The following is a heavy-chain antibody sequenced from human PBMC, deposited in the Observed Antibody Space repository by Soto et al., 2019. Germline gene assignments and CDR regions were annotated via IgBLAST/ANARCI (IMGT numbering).Heavy chain of an antibody. Sequence: GSLRLSCAASGFTVSSNYMSWVRQAPGKGLEWVSVIYSGGSTYYADSVKGRFTISRDNSKNTLYLQMNSLRAEDTAVYYCATSGPQSSYYYDSSGYDNAFDIWGQGTMVTVSS. D-gene: IGHD3-22*01. J-gene: IGHJ3*02. CDR1: GFTVSSNY. CDR3: ATSGPQSSYYYDSSGYDNAFDI. CDR2: IYSGGST. V-gene: IGHV3-53*01.